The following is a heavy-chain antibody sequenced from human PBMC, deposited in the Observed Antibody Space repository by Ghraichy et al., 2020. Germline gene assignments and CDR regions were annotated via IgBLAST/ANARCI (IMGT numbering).Heavy chain of an antibody. CDR3: VKDSVKSNGVFDAFDI. CDR2: IHGGSAGQ. D-gene: IGHD3-10*01. J-gene: IGHJ3*02. Sequence: GGSLRLSCTASGFIFPNFAMSWVRQAPGKGPEWVSSIHGGSAGQFYTDSVKGRFIVSRDDSKNTLYLEMSSLRVDDTAIYFCVKDSVKSNGVFDAFDIWGRGTMVTGSS. V-gene: IGHV3-23*01. CDR1: GFIFPNFA.